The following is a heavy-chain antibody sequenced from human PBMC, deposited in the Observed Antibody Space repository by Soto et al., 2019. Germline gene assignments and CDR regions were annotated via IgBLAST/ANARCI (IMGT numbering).Heavy chain of an antibody. J-gene: IGHJ4*02. CDR2: INPNSGGT. V-gene: IGHV1-2*04. D-gene: IGHD6-13*01. CDR1: GYTFTGYY. CDR3: ARDPGIAAADPFCYFDY. Sequence: SSVKVSCKASGYTFTGYYTHWVRQAPGQGLEWMGWINPNSGGTNYAQKFQGWVTMTRGTSISTAHMELSRLRSDDTVVYYCARDPGIAAADPFCYFDYWGQGTLVTVSS.